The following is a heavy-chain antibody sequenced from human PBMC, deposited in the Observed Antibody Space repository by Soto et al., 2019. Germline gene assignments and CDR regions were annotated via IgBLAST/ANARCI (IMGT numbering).Heavy chain of an antibody. D-gene: IGHD2-2*02. J-gene: IGHJ5*02. V-gene: IGHV4-59*08. CDR2: IYYSGST. CDR3: ARHGVPAAIGGYNWFDP. Sequence: PSETLSLTCTVSGGSISSYYWSWIRQPPGKGLEWIGYIYYSGSTNYNPSLKSRVTISVDTSKNQFSLKLSSVTAADTAVYCCARHGVPAAIGGYNWFDPWGQGTLVTVSS. CDR1: GGSISSYY.